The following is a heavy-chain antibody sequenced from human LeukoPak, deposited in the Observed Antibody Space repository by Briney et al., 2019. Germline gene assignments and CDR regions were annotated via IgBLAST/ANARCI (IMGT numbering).Heavy chain of an antibody. CDR2: INWNGNSP. V-gene: IGHV3-20*04. J-gene: IGHJ6*04. Sequence: GGSLRLSCSASGFTLNDYGINWVRQTPGKGLEWVSGINWNGNSPSYAVSVMGRFTISRDNAKNSLYLQMNSLRAGDTAVYYCAELGITMIGGVWGKGTTVTISS. CDR1: GFTLNDYG. CDR3: AELGITMIGGV. D-gene: IGHD3-10*02.